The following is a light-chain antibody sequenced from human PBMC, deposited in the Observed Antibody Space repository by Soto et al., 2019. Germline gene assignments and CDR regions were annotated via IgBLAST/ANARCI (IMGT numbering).Light chain of an antibody. CDR2: VIS. CDR3: LQANSLQVT. Sequence: DIQMTQSPSSVSASVGDRVTITCRASQGISSWLAWYQQKPGKAPKLLIYVISNLHGGVPLRFSGSGSGTDFTLTISSLQPEDFATYYCLQANSLQVTFGQGTRLEIK. CDR1: QGISSW. V-gene: IGKV1D-12*01. J-gene: IGKJ5*01.